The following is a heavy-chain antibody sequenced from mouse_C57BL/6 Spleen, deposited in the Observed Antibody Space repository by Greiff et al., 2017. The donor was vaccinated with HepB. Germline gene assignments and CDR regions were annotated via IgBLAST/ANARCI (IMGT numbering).Heavy chain of an antibody. CDR2: IDPETGGT. CDR1: GYTFTDYE. Sequence: QVHVKQSGAELVRPGASVTLSCKASGYTFTDYEMHWVKQTPVHGLEWIGAIDPETGGTAYNQKFKGKAILTADKSSSTAYMELRSLTSEDSAVYYCTRLGITTVVAEDYYAMDYWGQGTSVTVSS. D-gene: IGHD1-1*01. CDR3: TRLGITTVVAEDYYAMDY. V-gene: IGHV1-15*01. J-gene: IGHJ4*01.